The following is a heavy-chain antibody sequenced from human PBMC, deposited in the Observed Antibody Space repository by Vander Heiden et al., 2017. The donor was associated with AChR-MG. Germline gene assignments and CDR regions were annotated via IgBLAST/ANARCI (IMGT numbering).Heavy chain of an antibody. CDR1: GFIFSNFA. J-gene: IGHJ3*01. CDR2: ISYDGNNK. D-gene: IGHD4-4*01. Sequence: QEQLVGSGGGVVQSGKSLRVSCAASGFIFSNFAMHWVRPAPGRGLEWVTFISYDGNNKCYADSVRGRFTVSRDNSKDTLYLQMNSLETEDTAIYYCVGRYSYDDGRAPFDVWGQGTMVTVSS. CDR3: VGRYSYDDGRAPFDV. V-gene: IGHV3-30-3*01.